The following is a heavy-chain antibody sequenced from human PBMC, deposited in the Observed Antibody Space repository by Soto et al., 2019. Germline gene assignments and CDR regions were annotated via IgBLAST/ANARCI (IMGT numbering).Heavy chain of an antibody. CDR1: GGSISSGGYS. J-gene: IGHJ6*02. CDR3: ARGHGYGKDYYYYYGMDV. Sequence: SETLSLTCAVSGGSISSGGYSWSWIRQPPGKGLEWIGYIYHSGSTYYNPSLKSRVTISVDTSKNQFSLKLSSVTAADTAAYYCARGHGYGKDYYYYYGMDVWGQGTTVTVSS. V-gene: IGHV4-30-2*01. D-gene: IGHD1-1*01. CDR2: IYHSGST.